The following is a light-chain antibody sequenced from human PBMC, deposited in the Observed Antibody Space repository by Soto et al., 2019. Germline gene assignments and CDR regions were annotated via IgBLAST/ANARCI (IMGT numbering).Light chain of an antibody. J-gene: IGKJ4*01. Sequence: VLTKSPDNLSFSPGERATVSCSASQSVSSYLAWYQQKPGQAPRLLIYDASNRATGIPARFSGSGSGTDFTLTISSLEPEDFAVYYCQQRSNWPRPLTFGGGGKVDIK. CDR2: DAS. CDR3: QQRSNWPRPLT. CDR1: QSVSSY. V-gene: IGKV3-11*01.